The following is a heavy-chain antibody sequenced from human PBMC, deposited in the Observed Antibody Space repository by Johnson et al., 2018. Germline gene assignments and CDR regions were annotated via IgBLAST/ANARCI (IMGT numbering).Heavy chain of an antibody. V-gene: IGHV3-23*01. CDR1: GFTFNNYA. J-gene: IGHJ3*02. Sequence: VQLQESGGGLVQPGGSLRLSCAASGFTFNNYAMSWVRQAPGKGLEWVSGISDSGGSTDYADSVRGRFTISRGNSKNTLYLQMNSLKTEDTAVYYCTTDLKELDAFDIWGQGTMVTVSS. CDR2: ISDSGGST. D-gene: IGHD1-26*01. CDR3: TTDLKELDAFDI.